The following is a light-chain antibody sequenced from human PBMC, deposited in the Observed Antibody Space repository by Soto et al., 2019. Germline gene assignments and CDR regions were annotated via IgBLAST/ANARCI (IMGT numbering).Light chain of an antibody. CDR3: QQSYSTPRT. CDR2: AAS. Sequence: IQIAQSSSSPSASLGDRVTIPWRASLPISNYLAWYQQKPGKIPNLLIYAASTLQAGVPSRFSGSGSGTDFTLTISSLQPEDFATYYCQQSYSTPRTFGQGTKVDIK. V-gene: IGKV1-27*01. CDR1: LPISNY. J-gene: IGKJ1*01.